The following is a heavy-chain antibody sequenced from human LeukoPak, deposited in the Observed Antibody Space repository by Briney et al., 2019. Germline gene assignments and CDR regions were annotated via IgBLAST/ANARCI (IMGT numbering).Heavy chain of an antibody. D-gene: IGHD3-22*01. J-gene: IGHJ4*02. V-gene: IGHV4-39*01. CDR2: MFQNGNT. CDR1: GASIKSRSYF. Sequence: SETLSLTCTVSGASIKSRSYFWGWVRQPPGTGLEWVGNMFQNGNTYYNPSLKNRVTTSVDMSKNQFFVNLTSLTAADTAVYYCVTSQWLTPTFWGQGTLVIVSS. CDR3: VTSQWLTPTF.